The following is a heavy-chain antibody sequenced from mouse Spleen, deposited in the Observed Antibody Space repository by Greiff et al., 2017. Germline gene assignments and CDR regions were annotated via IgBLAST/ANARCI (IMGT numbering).Heavy chain of an antibody. CDR1: GYTFTSYY. CDR2: INPSNGGT. J-gene: IGHJ1*01. CDR3: AKRHYYDGSYWYFDV. V-gene: IGHV1S81*02. Sequence: VKLQESGAELVKPGASVKLSCKASGYTFTSYYMYWVKQRPGQGLEWIGEINPSNGGTNFNEKFKSKATLTVDKSSSTAYMQLSSLTSEDSAVYYCAKRHYYDGSYWYFDVWGAGTTVTVSS. D-gene: IGHD1-1*01.